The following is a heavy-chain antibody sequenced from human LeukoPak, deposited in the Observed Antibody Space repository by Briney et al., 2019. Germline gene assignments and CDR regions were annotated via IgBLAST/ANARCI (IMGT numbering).Heavy chain of an antibody. D-gene: IGHD2-15*01. J-gene: IGHJ5*02. CDR3: AVAPATFDINWFDP. Sequence: SETLSLTCTVSGGSISAYYWSWIRQPPGKGLEWIGYIHYTGNTNYNPSLKRRVTISVDTYKNQYSQKVNAMTAEDTAGYYCAVAPATFDINWFDPWGQGTLVIVSS. CDR2: IHYTGNT. CDR1: GGSISAYY. V-gene: IGHV4-59*01.